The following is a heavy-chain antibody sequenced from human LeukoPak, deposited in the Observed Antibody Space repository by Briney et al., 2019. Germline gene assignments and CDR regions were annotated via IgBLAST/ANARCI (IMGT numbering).Heavy chain of an antibody. D-gene: IGHD5-18*01. CDR3: ARSGYSYGHYYFDY. CDR1: GFTFSSYE. Sequence: GGSLRLSCAASGFTFSSYEMNWVRQAPGKGLEWVSYISSSGSTIYYADSVKGRFTISRDNAKNSLYLQMNSLRAEDTAVYYCARSGYSYGHYYFDYWGQGTLVTVSS. J-gene: IGHJ4*02. V-gene: IGHV3-48*03. CDR2: ISSSGSTI.